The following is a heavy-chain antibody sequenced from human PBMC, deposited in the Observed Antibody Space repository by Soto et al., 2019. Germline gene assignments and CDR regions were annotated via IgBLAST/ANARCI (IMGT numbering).Heavy chain of an antibody. CDR2: IYPGDSDT. V-gene: IGHV5-51*01. CDR1: GYSFSDYW. CDR3: ARRGQYCGTSNCRLDP. Sequence: RGESLKISCKASGYSFSDYWIGWVRQMPGRGLEWMGIIYPGDSDTRYSASFQGQVTISADKSISTTFLQWSSLKASDTAMYYCARRGQYCGTSNCRLDPSGQGTLVTVYS. D-gene: IGHD2-21*01. J-gene: IGHJ5*02.